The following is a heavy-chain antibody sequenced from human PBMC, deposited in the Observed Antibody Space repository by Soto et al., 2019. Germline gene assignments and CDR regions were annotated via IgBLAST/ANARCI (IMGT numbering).Heavy chain of an antibody. CDR3: ARDWRSTVTTSGDY. CDR1: GYTFTNYG. J-gene: IGHJ4*02. V-gene: IGHV1-18*01. Sequence: QVQLVQSGAEVKKPGALVKVSCKASGYTFTNYGISWVRQAPGQGLEWMGWISSYNGNTNYAQKLQGRVRMTTDTSTSTTYMELRSLRSDDTAVYYCARDWRSTVTTSGDYWGQGTLVTVSS. D-gene: IGHD4-4*01. CDR2: ISSYNGNT.